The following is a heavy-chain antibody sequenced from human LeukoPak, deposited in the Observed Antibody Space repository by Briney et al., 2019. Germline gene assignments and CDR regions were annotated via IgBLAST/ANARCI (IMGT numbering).Heavy chain of an antibody. CDR3: AKYDITVAEPDY. J-gene: IGHJ4*02. CDR2: IRYDGSNK. CDR1: GFSFSNYG. D-gene: IGHD6-19*01. V-gene: IGHV3-30*02. Sequence: QSGGSLRLSCATSGFSFSNYGMHWVRQAPGKGLEWVAFIRYDGSNKYYADSVKGRFTISRDNSKNTLYLQMNSLSFEDTAVYYCAKYDITVAEPDYWGQGTLVTVSS.